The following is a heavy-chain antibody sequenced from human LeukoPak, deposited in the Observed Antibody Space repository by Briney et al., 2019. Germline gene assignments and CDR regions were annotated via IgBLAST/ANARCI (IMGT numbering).Heavy chain of an antibody. D-gene: IGHD3-10*01. CDR2: FDPEDGET. V-gene: IGHV1-24*01. J-gene: IGHJ3*02. CDR3: ATGYYYGSGIDAFDI. Sequence: ASVKVSCKVSRYTLTELSMHWVRQAPGKGLEWMGGFDPEDGETIYAQKFQGRVTMTEDTSTDTAYMELSSLRSEDTAVYYCATGYYYGSGIDAFDIWGQGTMVTVSP. CDR1: RYTLTELS.